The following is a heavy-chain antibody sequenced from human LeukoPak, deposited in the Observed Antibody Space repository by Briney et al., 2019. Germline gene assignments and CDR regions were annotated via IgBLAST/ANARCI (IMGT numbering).Heavy chain of an antibody. Sequence: SETLSLTCTVSGGTISSYYWSWIRQPPGKGLEWIGNIYDSGSTNYNPSLKSRVTISVDTSKNQCSLKLSSVTAADTAVYYCARQSISGSSLSYFDYWGQGTLVNVSS. CDR3: ARQSISGSSLSYFDY. J-gene: IGHJ4*02. CDR1: GGTISSYY. V-gene: IGHV4-59*01. D-gene: IGHD3-22*01. CDR2: IYDSGST.